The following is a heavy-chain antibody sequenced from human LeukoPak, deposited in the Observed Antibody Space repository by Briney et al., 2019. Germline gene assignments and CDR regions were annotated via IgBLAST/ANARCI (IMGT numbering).Heavy chain of an antibody. D-gene: IGHD2-8*02. V-gene: IGHV3-21*01. Sequence: GGSLRLSCAASGFTFSSYWMHWVRQAPGKGLEWVSSISSSSSYIYYADSVKGRFTISRDNAKNSLYLQMNSLRAEDTAVYYCARDKYCTGRDCYGGSKFDYWGQGTLVTVSS. CDR3: ARDKYCTGRDCYGGSKFDY. CDR2: ISSSSSYI. J-gene: IGHJ4*02. CDR1: GFTFSSYW.